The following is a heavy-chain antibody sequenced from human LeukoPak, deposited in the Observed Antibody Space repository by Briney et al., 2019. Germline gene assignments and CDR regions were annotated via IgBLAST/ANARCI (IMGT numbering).Heavy chain of an antibody. CDR1: GGSISSSSYY. CDR2: IYYSGST. CDR3: ARVRFLEWLFDY. J-gene: IGHJ4*02. Sequence: SETLSLTCTVSGGSISSSSYYWGWIRQPPGEGLEWIGSIYYSGSTYYNPSLKSRVTISVDTSKNQFSLKLSSVTAADTAVYYCARVRFLEWLFDYWGQGTLVTVSS. D-gene: IGHD3-3*01. V-gene: IGHV4-39*01.